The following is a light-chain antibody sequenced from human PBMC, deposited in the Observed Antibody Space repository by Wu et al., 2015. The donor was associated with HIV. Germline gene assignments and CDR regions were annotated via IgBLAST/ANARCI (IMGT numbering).Light chain of an antibody. CDR2: GGS. CDR1: QSISRSY. J-gene: IGKJ2*03. CDR3: QHYETSTRYS. Sequence: EIVLTQSPGTLSLPPGTRATLSCRASQSISRSYLAWYQQKLGQPPRLLIYGGSSRATGIPDRFSGSGSGTDFTLTISRLEPEDFAVYYCQHYETSTRYSFGQGTKLEIK. V-gene: IGKV3-20*01.